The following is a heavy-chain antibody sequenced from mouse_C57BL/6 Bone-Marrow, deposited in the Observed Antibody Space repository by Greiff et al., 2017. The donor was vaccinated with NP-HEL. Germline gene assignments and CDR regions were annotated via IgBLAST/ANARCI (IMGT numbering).Heavy chain of an antibody. CDR1: GYSFTGYY. Sequence: VQLQQSGPELVKPGASVKISCKASGYSFTGYYMNWVKQSPEKSLEWIGEINPSTGGTTYNQKFKAKATLTEDKSSSTAYMQLKSLISEDSAVYYCARGGSSLDYWGQGTTLTVSS. D-gene: IGHD1-1*01. CDR2: INPSTGGT. J-gene: IGHJ2*01. CDR3: ARGGSSLDY. V-gene: IGHV1-42*01.